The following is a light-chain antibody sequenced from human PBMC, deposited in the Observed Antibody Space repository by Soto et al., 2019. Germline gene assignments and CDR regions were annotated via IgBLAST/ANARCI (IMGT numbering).Light chain of an antibody. V-gene: IGKV3-20*01. CDR1: QTVSSNY. Sequence: EIVSTQSPGTLSLSPGESATLSCRASQTVSSNYLAWYQQKPGQAPRLLIYGASSRATGIPDRFSGSGSGTDFTLTISRLEPEDFAVYYCQQYGTLPRTFGQGTKVDIK. CDR2: GAS. CDR3: QQYGTLPRT. J-gene: IGKJ1*01.